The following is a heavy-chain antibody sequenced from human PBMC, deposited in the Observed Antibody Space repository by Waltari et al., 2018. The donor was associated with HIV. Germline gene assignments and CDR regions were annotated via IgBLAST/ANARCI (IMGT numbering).Heavy chain of an antibody. J-gene: IGHJ4*02. V-gene: IGHV3-30*09. Sequence: QVQLVESGGGVVQPGRSLRLSCAASGFTSGNNAMSWVRQAPGKGLEWVVVISYDGNNKYYADSVQGRFAISRDNSKNTLYLQMNSLRNDDTAVFYCASGYCSGPSCYSSAYWGQGTLVTVSS. CDR1: GFTSGNNA. CDR3: ASGYCSGPSCYSSAY. CDR2: ISYDGNNK. D-gene: IGHD2-2*03.